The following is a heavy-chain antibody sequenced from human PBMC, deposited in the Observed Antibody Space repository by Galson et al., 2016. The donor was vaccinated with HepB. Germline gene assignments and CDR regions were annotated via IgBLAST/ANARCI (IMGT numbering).Heavy chain of an antibody. V-gene: IGHV3-53*01. D-gene: IGHD3-16*01. CDR2: IYSGGST. Sequence: SLRLSCAASGFTVSNNYMSWVRQAPGKGLEWVSLIYSGGSTSYADSVKGRFTISRDHFKNTLYLQMNSLRAEDTAVYFCTCGRFPGAYWGQGTLVTVSS. J-gene: IGHJ4*02. CDR3: TCGRFPGAY. CDR1: GFTVSNNY.